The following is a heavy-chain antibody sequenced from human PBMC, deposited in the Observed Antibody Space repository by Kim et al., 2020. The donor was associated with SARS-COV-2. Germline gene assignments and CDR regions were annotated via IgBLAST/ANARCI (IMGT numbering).Heavy chain of an antibody. V-gene: IGHV3-30*18. J-gene: IGHJ4*02. CDR2: ISYDGSNK. CDR3: AKRARVAAIPDYFDY. Sequence: GGSLRLSCAASGFTFSSYGMHWVRQAPGKGLEWVAVISYDGSNKYYADSVKGRFTISRDNSKNTLYLQMNSLRAEDTAVYYCAKRARVAAIPDYFDYWGQGTLVTVSS. D-gene: IGHD2-21*02. CDR1: GFTFSSYG.